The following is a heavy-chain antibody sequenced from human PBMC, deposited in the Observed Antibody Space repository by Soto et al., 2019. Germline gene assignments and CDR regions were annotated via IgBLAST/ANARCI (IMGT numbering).Heavy chain of an antibody. V-gene: IGHV4-34*01. CDR1: GGSFSGYY. J-gene: IGHJ5*02. D-gene: IGHD5-18*01. Sequence: SETLSLTCAVYGGSFSGYYWSWIRQPPGKGLEWIGEINHSGSTNYNPSLKSRVTISVDTSKNQFSLKLISVTAADTAVYYCALVRAMVSKYHWFGPWGQGTLVTVSS. CDR3: ALVRAMVSKYHWFGP. CDR2: INHSGST.